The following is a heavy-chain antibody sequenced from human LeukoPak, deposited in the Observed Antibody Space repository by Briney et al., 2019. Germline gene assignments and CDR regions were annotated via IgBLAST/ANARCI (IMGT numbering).Heavy chain of an antibody. D-gene: IGHD1-26*01. CDR1: GYTFTSYY. CDR3: ARSTVGATGSDFDY. J-gene: IGHJ4*02. Sequence: GASVKVSCKAPGYTFTSYYMHWVRQAPGQGLEWMGIINPSGGSTTYAQKFRGRVTMTRDTSTSTVYMELSSLRSEDTAVYYCARSTVGATGSDFDYRGQGTLVTVSS. V-gene: IGHV1-46*01. CDR2: INPSGGST.